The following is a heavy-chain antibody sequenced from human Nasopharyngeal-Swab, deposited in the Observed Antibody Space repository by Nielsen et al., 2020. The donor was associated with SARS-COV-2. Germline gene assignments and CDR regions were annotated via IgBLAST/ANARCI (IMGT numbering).Heavy chain of an antibody. D-gene: IGHD3-10*01. V-gene: IGHV5-10-1*01. CDR1: GYSFTSYW. J-gene: IGHJ6*02. CDR2: IDPSDSYT. CDR3: AASRGPGSYYYGSGDQSMDV. Sequence: GESLKISCQGPGYSFTSYWISWVRQMPGKGLEWMGRIDPSDSYTNYSPSFQGHVTISADKSISTAYLQWSSLKASDTAMYYCAASRGPGSYYYGSGDQSMDVWGQGTTVTVSS.